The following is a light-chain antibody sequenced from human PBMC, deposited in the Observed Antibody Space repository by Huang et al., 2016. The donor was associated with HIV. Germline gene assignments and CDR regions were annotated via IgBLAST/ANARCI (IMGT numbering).Light chain of an antibody. CDR2: ATS. CDR3: QQLHSYPLT. J-gene: IGKJ4*01. CDR1: QDIGTY. V-gene: IGKV1-9*01. Sequence: IQLTQSPSSLSASIGDRVTITCRASQDIGTYLAWYEQKPGKAPKLLIYATSTLQSGVPSSFSGSGSGTNFTLTINNVQPENFATYYCQQLHSYPLTFGGGARVEIK.